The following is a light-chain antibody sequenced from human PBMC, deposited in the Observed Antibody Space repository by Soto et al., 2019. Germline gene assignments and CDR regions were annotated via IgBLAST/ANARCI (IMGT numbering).Light chain of an antibody. Sequence: AIQLTQSPSSLSASVGDRVTITCRASQGISSALACYQQKPGKAPKLLIYDSSSLESGFPSRFSGSGSGTDFTLTISSLQPEDFATYYCQQFNSYPITFGQGTRLEIK. CDR3: QQFNSYPIT. V-gene: IGKV1-13*02. CDR1: QGISSA. CDR2: DSS. J-gene: IGKJ5*01.